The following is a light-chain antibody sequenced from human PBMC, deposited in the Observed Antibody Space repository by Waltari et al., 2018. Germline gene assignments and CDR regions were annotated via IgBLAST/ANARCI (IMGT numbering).Light chain of an antibody. CDR2: DTY. J-gene: IGKJ1*01. V-gene: IGKV3-20*01. CDR3: QSYLRIPAT. CDR1: QSISKY. Sequence: EIVLTQSPGTLSLSPGERATLSCRARQSISKYLVWYQQRRGQAPRLLIYDTYIRATGSPDRFSGSGSGTDFCLTISSLEPEDFAVYYCQSYLRIPATFGQGTKVEIK.